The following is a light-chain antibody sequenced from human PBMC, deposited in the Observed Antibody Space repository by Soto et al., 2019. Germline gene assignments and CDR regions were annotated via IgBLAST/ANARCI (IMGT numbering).Light chain of an antibody. CDR3: QKYNSAPLT. CDR2: AAS. V-gene: IGKV1-27*01. CDR1: QGIGSY. Sequence: DIQMTQSPYSLSSSVGYRFTITCRASQGIGSYLAWYQQKPGKAPKLLIYAASTLQSGVPSRFSGSGSGTDFTLTISSLQPEDVATYYCQKYNSAPLTFGGGTKVDIK. J-gene: IGKJ4*01.